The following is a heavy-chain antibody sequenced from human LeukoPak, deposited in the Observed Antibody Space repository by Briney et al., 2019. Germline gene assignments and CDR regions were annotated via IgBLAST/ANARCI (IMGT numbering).Heavy chain of an antibody. CDR1: GFTFSDYY. J-gene: IGHJ4*02. CDR2: ISGGSSTI. V-gene: IGHV3-11*01. D-gene: IGHD2-15*01. CDR3: AKDLRVARL. Sequence: GGSLRLSCAASGFTFSDYYMSWIRQAPGKGLEWVSYISGGSSTIYYADSVKGRFTISRDNSKNTLFLQMNSLRAEDTAIYYCAKDLRVARLWGQGTLVTVSS.